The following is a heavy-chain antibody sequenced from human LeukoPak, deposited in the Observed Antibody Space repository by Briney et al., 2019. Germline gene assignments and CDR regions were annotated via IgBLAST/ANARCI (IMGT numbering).Heavy chain of an antibody. CDR3: ARASRGHDY. Sequence: SETLSLTCTVSGGSISSGSYYWSWIRQPAGKGLEWIGRIYTSGSTNYNPSLKSRVTISVDTSKNQFSLKLTSVTAADTAVYYCARASRGHDYWGQGTLVTVSS. J-gene: IGHJ4*02. CDR2: IYTSGST. D-gene: IGHD3-10*01. V-gene: IGHV4-61*02. CDR1: GGSISSGSYY.